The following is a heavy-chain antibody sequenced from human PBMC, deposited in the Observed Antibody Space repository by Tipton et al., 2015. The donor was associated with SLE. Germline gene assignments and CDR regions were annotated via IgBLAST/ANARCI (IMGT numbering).Heavy chain of an antibody. Sequence: TLSLTCNVSGGSISYYYWSWIRQPPGKGLEWIGYIYYSGSTYYNPSLKSRVTISVDTSKNQFSLKLSSVTAADTAVYYCARSRYYYDSKFDYWGQGTLVTVSS. CDR3: ARSRYYYDSKFDY. D-gene: IGHD3-22*01. V-gene: IGHV4-59*07. CDR1: GGSISYYY. J-gene: IGHJ4*02. CDR2: IYYSGST.